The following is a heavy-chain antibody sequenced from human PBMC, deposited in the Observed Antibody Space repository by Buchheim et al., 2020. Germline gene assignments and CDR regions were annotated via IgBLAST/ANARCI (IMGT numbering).Heavy chain of an antibody. D-gene: IGHD6-19*01. Sequence: QVLLVQSGAEVKRPGASVKISCKASGYTFTSYHIHWVRQAPGQGLEWMGIIKITGETTDYAQKFQGRVTMTSDTSTSTVYMEVSSLRSEDTAVYYCARDLSGGWSLDYWGQGIL. CDR3: ARDLSGGWSLDY. J-gene: IGHJ4*02. CDR1: GYTFTSYH. V-gene: IGHV1-46*01. CDR2: IKITGETT.